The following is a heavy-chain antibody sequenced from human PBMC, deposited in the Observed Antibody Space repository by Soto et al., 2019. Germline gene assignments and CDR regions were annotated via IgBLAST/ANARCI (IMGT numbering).Heavy chain of an antibody. Sequence: SGPTLVNPTQTLTLTCTFSGFSLSTSGVGVGWIRQPPGKALEWLALIYWNDDKRYSPSLKSRLTITKDTSKNQVVLTMTNMDPVDTATYYCAHRGGITMVRGVIIASWFDAWGQGTLVTVSS. V-gene: IGHV2-5*01. CDR1: GFSLSTSGVG. J-gene: IGHJ5*02. CDR2: IYWNDDK. D-gene: IGHD3-10*01. CDR3: AHRGGITMVRGVIIASWFDA.